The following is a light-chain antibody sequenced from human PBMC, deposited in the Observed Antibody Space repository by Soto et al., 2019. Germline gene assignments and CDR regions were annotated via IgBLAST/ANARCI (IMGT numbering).Light chain of an antibody. J-gene: IGLJ3*02. V-gene: IGLV8-61*01. CDR2: STN. CDR1: SGSVSTNYY. Sequence: QTVVTQEPSFSVSPGRTVTLTCGLSSGSVSTNYYPSWYQQTPGQAPRTLIYSTNTRSSGVPDRFSGSILGNKAALTITGAQADDESEYYCALYMGSGIWVFGGGTKLTVL. CDR3: ALYMGSGIWV.